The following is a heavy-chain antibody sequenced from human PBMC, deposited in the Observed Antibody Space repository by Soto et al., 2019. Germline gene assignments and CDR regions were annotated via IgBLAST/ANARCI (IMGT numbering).Heavy chain of an antibody. J-gene: IGHJ5*02. Sequence: QVQLVQSGAEVKKPGASVKVSCKASGYTFTSYGISWVRQAPGQGLEWLGWISAYNGNTNYAQKLQGRVTMTTDTSTRTAYMELRSLRSDDTAVYYCARVRLLWFGELLTPNWFDPWGQGTLVTVSS. CDR3: ARVRLLWFGELLTPNWFDP. CDR2: ISAYNGNT. D-gene: IGHD3-10*01. CDR1: GYTFTSYG. V-gene: IGHV1-18*01.